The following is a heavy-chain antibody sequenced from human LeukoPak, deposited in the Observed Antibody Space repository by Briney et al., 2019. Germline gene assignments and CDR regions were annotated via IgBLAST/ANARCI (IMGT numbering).Heavy chain of an antibody. D-gene: IGHD2-15*01. Sequence: GASVKVSCKASGYTFTSYGISWVRQAPGQGLEWMGWISAYNGSTNYAQKLQGRVTMTTDTYTSTAYMELRSLRSDDTAVYYCARYYCSGGSCPFEFDYWGQGTLVTVSS. V-gene: IGHV1-18*01. CDR1: GYTFTSYG. J-gene: IGHJ4*02. CDR2: ISAYNGST. CDR3: ARYYCSGGSCPFEFDY.